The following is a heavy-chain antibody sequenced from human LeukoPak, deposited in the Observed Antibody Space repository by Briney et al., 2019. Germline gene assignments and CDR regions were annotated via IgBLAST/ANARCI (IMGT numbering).Heavy chain of an antibody. D-gene: IGHD1/OR15-1a*01. CDR1: GFIFTGYF. V-gene: IGHV3-7*03. CDR3: ARGQNIPA. CDR2: IKHDGSEK. Sequence: GALRLSCAASGFIFTGYFMSWVRQAPGKGLEWVASIKHDGSEKYYVDSVKGRFTISRDNSKNTLYLQMNSLRAEDTAVYYCARGQNIPAWGQGTLVTVSS. J-gene: IGHJ4*02.